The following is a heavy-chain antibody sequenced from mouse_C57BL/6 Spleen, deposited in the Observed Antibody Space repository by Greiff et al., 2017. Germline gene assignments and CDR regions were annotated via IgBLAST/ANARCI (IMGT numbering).Heavy chain of an antibody. D-gene: IGHD1-1*01. CDR1: GFTFSDYY. CDR3: AREGGFITWYCDV. Sequence: EVKLVESEGGLVQPGSSMKLSCTASGFTFSDYYMAWVRQVPEKGLEWVANINYDGSSTYYLDSLKSRFIISRDNAKNILYLQMSSLKSEDTATYYCAREGGFITWYCDVWGTGTTVTVSS. CDR2: INYDGSST. J-gene: IGHJ1*03. V-gene: IGHV5-16*01.